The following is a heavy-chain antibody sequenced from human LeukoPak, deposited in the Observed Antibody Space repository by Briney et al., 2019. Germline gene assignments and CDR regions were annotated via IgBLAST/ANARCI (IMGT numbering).Heavy chain of an antibody. D-gene: IGHD5-18*01. CDR1: GFTSSSYG. CDR2: IWYDGSNK. Sequence: GGSLRLSCAASGFTSSSYGMHWVRQAPGKGLEWVAVIWYDGSNKYYADSVKGRFTISRDNSKNTLYLQMNSLRAEDTAVYYCARDPDTAMVPDYWGQGTLVTVSS. J-gene: IGHJ4*02. CDR3: ARDPDTAMVPDY. V-gene: IGHV3-33*01.